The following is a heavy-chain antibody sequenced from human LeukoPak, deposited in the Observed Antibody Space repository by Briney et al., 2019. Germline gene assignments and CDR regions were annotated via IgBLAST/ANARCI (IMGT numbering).Heavy chain of an antibody. CDR1: GFTFSSYA. J-gene: IGHJ4*02. CDR2: ISGSGAAT. D-gene: IGHD6-19*01. V-gene: IGHV3-23*01. CDR3: AKDRSSGWYMRGYYFDY. Sequence: GGSLRLSCAASGFTFSSYAMSWVRQAPGKGLEWVSSISGSGAATYYADSVKGRFTISRDNSKNTLYLQMNSLRAEDTAVYYCAKDRSSGWYMRGYYFDYWGQGTLVTVSS.